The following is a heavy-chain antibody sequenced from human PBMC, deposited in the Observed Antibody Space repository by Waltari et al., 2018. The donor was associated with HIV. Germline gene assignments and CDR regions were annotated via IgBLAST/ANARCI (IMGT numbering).Heavy chain of an antibody. J-gene: IGHJ3*02. V-gene: IGHV3-48*01. CDR3: ARDNQFGELFPDAFDI. Sequence: EVQLVESGGGLVQPGGSLRLSCAASGFTFSSYSMNWVRQAPGKGLEWVSYISSSSSTIYCADSVKGRFTISRDNAKNSLYLQMNSLRAEDTAVYYCARDNQFGELFPDAFDIWGQGTMVTVSS. CDR2: ISSSSSTI. D-gene: IGHD3-10*01. CDR1: GFTFSSYS.